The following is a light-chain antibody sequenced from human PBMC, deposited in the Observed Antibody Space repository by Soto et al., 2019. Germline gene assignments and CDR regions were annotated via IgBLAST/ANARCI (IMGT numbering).Light chain of an antibody. CDR1: SSDVGGYNY. Sequence: QSVLTQPASVSGSPGQSITISCTGTSSDVGGYNYVSWYQQHPGIAPKLLIYGVTNRPSGLSTRFSGYKSGNTASLAISGLQAEDEADYHCSSYTSASTLLYLFGAGSKLTVL. CDR3: SSYTSASTLLYL. V-gene: IGLV2-14*01. CDR2: GVT. J-gene: IGLJ1*01.